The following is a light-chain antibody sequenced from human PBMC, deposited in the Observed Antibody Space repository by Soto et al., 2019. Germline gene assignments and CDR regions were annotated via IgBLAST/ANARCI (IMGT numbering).Light chain of an antibody. CDR2: EVS. Sequence: QSVLTQPASVSGSPGQSISISCTGSSSDLGTYSLVSWYQQHPDEASKHIIYEVSKRPSGSSKRFSGSKSGNTAALTISGLQAEDEADYYCCSYAGSSILYVFGTGTKVTVL. J-gene: IGLJ1*01. CDR1: SSDLGTYSL. CDR3: CSYAGSSILYV. V-gene: IGLV2-23*02.